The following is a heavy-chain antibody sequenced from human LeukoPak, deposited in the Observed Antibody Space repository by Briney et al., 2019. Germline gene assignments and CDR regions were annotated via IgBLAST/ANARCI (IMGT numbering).Heavy chain of an antibody. V-gene: IGHV3-21*01. CDR2: ISSSSSYI. CDR3: ARRVVSGSDAFDI. D-gene: IGHD2-15*01. CDR1: GFTFSSYS. J-gene: IGHJ3*02. Sequence: GGSLRLSCAASGFTFSSYSMNWVRQAPGKGLEWVSSISSSSSYIYYADSVKGRFTIPRDNAKNSLYLQMNSLRAEDTAVYYCARRVVSGSDAFDIWGQGTMVTVSS.